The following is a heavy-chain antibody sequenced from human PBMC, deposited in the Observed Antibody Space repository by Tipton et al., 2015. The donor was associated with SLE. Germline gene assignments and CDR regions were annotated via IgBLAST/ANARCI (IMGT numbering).Heavy chain of an antibody. CDR1: GFTFSSYE. V-gene: IGHV3-48*03. CDR3: ARDWDSSSWYGGTHYYYGMDV. CDR2: ISSSGSTI. D-gene: IGHD6-13*01. Sequence: SLRLSCAASGFTFSSYEMNWVRQAPGKGLEWVSYISSSGSTIYYADSVKGRFTISRDNAKNSLYLQMNSLRAEDTAVYYCARDWDSSSWYGGTHYYYGMDVWGQGTTVTVSS. J-gene: IGHJ6*02.